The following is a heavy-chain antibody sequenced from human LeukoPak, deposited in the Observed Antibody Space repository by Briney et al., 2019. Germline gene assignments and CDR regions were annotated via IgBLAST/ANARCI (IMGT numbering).Heavy chain of an antibody. V-gene: IGHV4-38-2*01. CDR2: IFNTGST. CDR3: ASRYTVAGGNFHV. Sequence: SETLSLTCAVSGHSINSGFYWGWIRQSRGKGLEWIGTIFNTGSTYYTASLRNRVSISVDASKNQFSLRLSSVTAADTAIYYCASRYTVAGGNFHVWGQGTQVTVST. CDR1: GHSINSGFY. J-gene: IGHJ4*02. D-gene: IGHD6-19*01.